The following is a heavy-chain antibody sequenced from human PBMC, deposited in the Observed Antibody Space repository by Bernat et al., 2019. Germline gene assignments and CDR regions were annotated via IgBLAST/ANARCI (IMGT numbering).Heavy chain of an antibody. J-gene: IGHJ4*02. CDR3: VKDRGYCSSTSCYAAYYFDY. Sequence: EVQLVESGGGLVQPGGSLRLSCSASGFTFSSYAMHWVRQAPGKGLEYVSAISSNGGSTYYADSVKGRLTISRDNSKNTLYLQMSSLRAEDTAVYYCVKDRGYCSSTSCYAAYYFDYWGQGTLVTVSS. CDR2: ISSNGGST. V-gene: IGHV3-64D*06. D-gene: IGHD2-2*01. CDR1: GFTFSSYA.